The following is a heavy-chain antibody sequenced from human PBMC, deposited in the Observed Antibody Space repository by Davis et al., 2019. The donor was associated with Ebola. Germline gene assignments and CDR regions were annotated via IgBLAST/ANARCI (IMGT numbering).Heavy chain of an antibody. V-gene: IGHV3-48*02. CDR2: IGTRGDPT. CDR3: VRDYLFALDI. CDR1: GFTFSSYT. Sequence: GESLKISCAASGFTFSSYTMNWVRQAPGKGLEWVSYIGTRGDPTVYADSVKGRFTVSRDDANNSLSLLMNSLRDEDTAIYSCVRDYLFALDIWGQGTMVTVSS. J-gene: IGHJ3*02.